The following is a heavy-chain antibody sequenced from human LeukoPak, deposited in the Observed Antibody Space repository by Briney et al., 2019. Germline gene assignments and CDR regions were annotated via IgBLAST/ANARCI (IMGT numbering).Heavy chain of an antibody. J-gene: IGHJ4*02. D-gene: IGHD3-3*01. CDR1: GYTFTSYY. Sequence: GASVKVSCKASGYTFTSYYMHWVRQAPGQGLEWMGIINPSGGSTSYAQKFQGRVTMTRNTSISTAYMELSSLRSEDTAVYYCARGLQYLHVLRFLEWLSYPGYYFDYWGQGTLVTVSS. CDR2: INPSGGST. V-gene: IGHV1-46*01. CDR3: ARGLQYLHVLRFLEWLSYPGYYFDY.